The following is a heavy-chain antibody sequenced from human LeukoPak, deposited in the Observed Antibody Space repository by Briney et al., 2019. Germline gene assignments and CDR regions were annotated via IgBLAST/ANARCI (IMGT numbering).Heavy chain of an antibody. D-gene: IGHD6-19*01. V-gene: IGHV1-3*03. J-gene: IGHJ4*02. CDR3: ARVVRYSSGPLTDLLPYYFDY. Sequence: SVKVSCKASGYTFTSYAMHWVRQAPGQRLEGMGWINAGNGNTKYSQEFQDRVTITRDTSASAVYMELSSLRSDDMAVYYCARVVRYSSGPLTDLLPYYFDYWGQGTLVTVSS. CDR1: GYTFTSYA. CDR2: INAGNGNT.